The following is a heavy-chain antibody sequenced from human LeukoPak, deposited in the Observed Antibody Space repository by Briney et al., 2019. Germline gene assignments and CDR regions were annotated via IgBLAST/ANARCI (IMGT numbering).Heavy chain of an antibody. Sequence: GGSLRLSCTGSGFSFTNYAIHWVRQAPGEGLEWVAVISYDESKIYYADSVKGRFTISRDLSTNTLYLQMNSLTTEDTAMYFCARRPVAAEYFQHWGQGTLVTVSS. CDR3: ARRPVAAEYFQH. J-gene: IGHJ1*01. V-gene: IGHV3-30*03. CDR2: ISYDESKI. D-gene: IGHD6-25*01. CDR1: GFSFTNYA.